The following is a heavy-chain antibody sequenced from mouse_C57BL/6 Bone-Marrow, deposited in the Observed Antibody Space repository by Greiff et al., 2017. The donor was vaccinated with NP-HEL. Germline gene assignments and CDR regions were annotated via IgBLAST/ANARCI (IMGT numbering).Heavy chain of an antibody. CDR1: GYTFTSYG. CDR3: AREDYGSSPVAY. CDR2: IYPRSGNT. J-gene: IGHJ3*01. D-gene: IGHD1-1*01. Sequence: VQLQQSGAELARPGASVKLSCKASGYTFTSYGISWVKQRTGQGLEWIGEIYPRSGNTYYNEQFKGKATLTADKSSSTAYMELRSLTSEDSAVYFCAREDYGSSPVAYWGQGTLVTVSA. V-gene: IGHV1-81*01.